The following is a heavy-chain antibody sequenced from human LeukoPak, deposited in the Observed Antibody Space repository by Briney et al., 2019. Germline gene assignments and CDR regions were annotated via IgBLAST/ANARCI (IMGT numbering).Heavy chain of an antibody. CDR1: GGTFSSYA. J-gene: IGHJ4*02. D-gene: IGHD6-6*01. CDR2: IIPIFGTA. CDR3: ARQYSSSSEGRARSYYFDY. Sequence: SVEVSCKASGGTFSSYAISWVRQAPGQGLEWMGGIIPIFGTANYAQKFQGRVTITTDESTSTAYMELSSLRSEDTAVYYCARQYSSSSEGRARSYYFDYWGQGTLVTVSS. V-gene: IGHV1-69*05.